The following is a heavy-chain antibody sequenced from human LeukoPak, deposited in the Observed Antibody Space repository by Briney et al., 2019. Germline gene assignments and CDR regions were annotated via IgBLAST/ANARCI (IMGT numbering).Heavy chain of an antibody. J-gene: IGHJ4*02. V-gene: IGHV1-2*06. CDR2: INPNSGGT. CDR3: ARAPSYYYDSSGYSLGYFDY. Sequence: ASVKVSCTASGYTFTGYYMHWVRQAPGQGLEWMGRINPNSGGTNYAQKFQGRVTMTRDTSISTAYMELSRLRSDDTAVYYCARAPSYYYDSSGYSLGYFDYWGQGTLVTVSS. CDR1: GYTFTGYY. D-gene: IGHD3-22*01.